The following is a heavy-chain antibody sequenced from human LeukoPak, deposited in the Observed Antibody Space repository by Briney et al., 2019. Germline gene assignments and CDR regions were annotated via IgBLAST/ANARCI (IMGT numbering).Heavy chain of an antibody. CDR3: AKDRSHSSGVHY. J-gene: IGHJ4*02. Sequence: PGGSLRLSCAVSGITLSNYGMSWVRQAPGKGLEWVAGISGSGGSTNYADSVKGRFTISRDNPTNTLFLQMNSLRAEDTAVYCAKDRSHSSGVHYWGQGTLVTVSS. D-gene: IGHD3-22*01. CDR2: ISGSGGST. CDR1: GITLSNYG. V-gene: IGHV3-23*01.